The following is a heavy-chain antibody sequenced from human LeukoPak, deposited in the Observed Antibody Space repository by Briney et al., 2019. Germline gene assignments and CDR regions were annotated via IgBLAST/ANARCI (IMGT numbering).Heavy chain of an antibody. J-gene: IGHJ5*02. CDR3: ARDLRGYSGSYYWFDP. CDR2: IIPILGIA. D-gene: IGHD1-26*01. V-gene: IGHV1-69*04. Sequence: SVKVSCKASGGTFSSYTISWVRQAPGQGLEWMGRIIPILGIADYAQKFQGRVTTTADKSTSTAYMELSSLRSEDTAVYYCARDLRGYSGSYYWFDPWGQGTLVTVSS. CDR1: GGTFSSYT.